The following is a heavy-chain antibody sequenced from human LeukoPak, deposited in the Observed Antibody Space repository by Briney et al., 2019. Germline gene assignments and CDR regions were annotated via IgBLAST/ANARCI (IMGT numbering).Heavy chain of an antibody. CDR2: INSYGRST. V-gene: IGHV3-74*01. CDR3: AREWGYCSSTSCPRGNWFDP. CDR1: GFTFSSYW. D-gene: IGHD2-2*01. Sequence: GGSLRLSCAASGFTFSSYWLHWVRQAPGKGLVWVSRINSYGRSTIYADSVKGRFTISRDNAKNTLYLQMNSLRAEDKAVYYCAREWGYCSSTSCPRGNWFDPWGQGTLVTVSS. J-gene: IGHJ5*02.